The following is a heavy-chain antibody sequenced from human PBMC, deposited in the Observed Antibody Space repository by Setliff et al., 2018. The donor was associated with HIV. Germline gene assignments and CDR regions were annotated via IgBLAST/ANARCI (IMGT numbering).Heavy chain of an antibody. CDR2: IYPGDFDT. CDR3: ARATTPYFDY. Sequence: HGESLKISCKTSGYSFTTFWIGWVRQMPGKGLEWMGIIYPGDFDTRYSPPFQGQVTISADKSISTVYLQWRSLKASDTAIYYCARATTPYFDYWGQGTLVTVSS. CDR1: GYSFTTFW. J-gene: IGHJ4*02. D-gene: IGHD5-12*01. V-gene: IGHV5-51*01.